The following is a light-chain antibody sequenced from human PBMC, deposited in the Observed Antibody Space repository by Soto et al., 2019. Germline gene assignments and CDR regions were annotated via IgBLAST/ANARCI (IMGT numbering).Light chain of an antibody. CDR2: DVS. CDR1: QSFSTY. J-gene: IGKJ1*01. V-gene: IGKV1-5*01. Sequence: DIQMTQSPSTLSASVGDRVTITCRGSQSFSTYLAWYQQKPGKAPKLLIYDVSNLQSGVPSRFSGSRSGTEFTLTIRSLQPDDFATYYCQQFRTFGQGTKVEIK. CDR3: QQFRT.